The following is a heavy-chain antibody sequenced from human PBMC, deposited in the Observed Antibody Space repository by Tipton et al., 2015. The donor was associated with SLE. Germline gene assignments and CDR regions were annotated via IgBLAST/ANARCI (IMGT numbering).Heavy chain of an antibody. J-gene: IGHJ4*02. CDR1: GSTFDDYA. CDR2: ISWNSGSI. Sequence: SLRLSCAASGSTFDDYAMHWVRQAPGKGLEWVSGISWNSGSIDYADSVKGRFTISRDNAKNSLYLQMNSLRAEDTALYYCAKDGGYFDYWGQGTLVTVSS. V-gene: IGHV3-9*01. CDR3: AKDGGYFDY. D-gene: IGHD3-16*01.